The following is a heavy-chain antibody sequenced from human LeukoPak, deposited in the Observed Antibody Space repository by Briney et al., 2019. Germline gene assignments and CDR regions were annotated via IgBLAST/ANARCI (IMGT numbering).Heavy chain of an antibody. J-gene: IGHJ4*02. CDR2: IHYDGST. D-gene: IGHD6-13*01. CDR3: ARGGSSWYKDY. Sequence: SETLSLTCTVSGGSLRSSTYYWAWIRQPPGKGLEWLGSIHYDGSTFDNPSLKSRVTMSVDTSKNQFSLKLSSVTAADTAVYYCARGGSSWYKDYWGQGTLVTVSS. CDR1: GGSLRSSTYY. V-gene: IGHV4-39*07.